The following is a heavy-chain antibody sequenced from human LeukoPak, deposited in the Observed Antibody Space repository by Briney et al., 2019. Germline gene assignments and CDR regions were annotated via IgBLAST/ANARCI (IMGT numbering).Heavy chain of an antibody. D-gene: IGHD3-3*01. J-gene: IGHJ6*03. CDR2: IKQDGSEK. CDR3: ARDGTIFGVVTHYYMDV. CDR1: GFTFSSYW. V-gene: IGHV3-7*01. Sequence: PGGSLRLSCAASGFTFSSYWMSWVRQAPGKGLEWVANIKQDGSEKYYVDSVKGRFTISRDNAKNSLYLQMNSLRAEDTAVYYCARDGTIFGVVTHYYMDVWGKGTTVTVSS.